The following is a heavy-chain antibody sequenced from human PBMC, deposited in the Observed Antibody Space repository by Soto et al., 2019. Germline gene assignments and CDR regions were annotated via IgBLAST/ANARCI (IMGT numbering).Heavy chain of an antibody. CDR3: ARAYYYGSGSPIPYYFDY. V-gene: IGHV4-39*01. D-gene: IGHD3-10*01. CDR1: GGSISSGSYY. J-gene: IGHJ4*02. Sequence: QLQLQESGPGLVKPSETLSLTCTVSGGSISSGSYYWCWIRQPPGKGLEWIGSIYYSGSTYYNPSLKSRVTISVDTSKNQFSLKLSSVTAADTAVYYCARAYYYGSGSPIPYYFDYWGQGTLVTVSS. CDR2: IYYSGST.